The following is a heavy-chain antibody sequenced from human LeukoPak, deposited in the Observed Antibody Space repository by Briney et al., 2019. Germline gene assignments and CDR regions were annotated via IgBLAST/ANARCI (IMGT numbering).Heavy chain of an antibody. V-gene: IGHV3-7*01. CDR1: GFTFSIYW. Sequence: GGSLRLSCVASGFTFSIYWMSWVRQTPGKGLECVANIKQDGSEKYYVDSVKGRFTISRDNSKNSLFLQMNSLRAEDTAVYYCARLNSGTYAFDYWGQGTLVTVSS. D-gene: IGHD1-26*01. J-gene: IGHJ4*02. CDR3: ARLNSGTYAFDY. CDR2: IKQDGSEK.